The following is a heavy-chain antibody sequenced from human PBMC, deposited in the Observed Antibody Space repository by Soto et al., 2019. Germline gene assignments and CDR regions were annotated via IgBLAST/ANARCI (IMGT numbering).Heavy chain of an antibody. D-gene: IGHD2-21*02. CDR1: GYTFTSYA. J-gene: IGHJ4*02. V-gene: IGHV1-3*05. CDR2: INAGNGNT. CDR3: ASSIVVVTALDY. Sequence: QVQLVQSGAEEKKPGASVKVSCKASGYTFTSYAMHCVRHAPGHRLEWMGWINAGNGNTKYSQKFQGRVTITRDTSASTADMELSSLRSEDTAVYYCASSIVVVTALDYCGQGTLVTVSS.